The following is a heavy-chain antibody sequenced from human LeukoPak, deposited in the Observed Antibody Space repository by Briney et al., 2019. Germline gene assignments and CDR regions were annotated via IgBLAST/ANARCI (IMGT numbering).Heavy chain of an antibody. CDR3: ARHFGGTNTPYDY. Sequence: SETLSLTCTVSGGSISSSSYYWGWIRQPPGKGLEWIGSIYYSGSTYYNPSLKSRVTISVDTSKNQFSLKLSSVTAADTALYYCARHFGGTNTPYDYWGQGALVTVSS. J-gene: IGHJ4*02. CDR1: GGSISSSSYY. V-gene: IGHV4-39*01. CDR2: IYYSGST. D-gene: IGHD1-26*01.